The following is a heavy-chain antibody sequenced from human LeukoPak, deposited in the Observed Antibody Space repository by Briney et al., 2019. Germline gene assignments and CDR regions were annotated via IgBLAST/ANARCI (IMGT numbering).Heavy chain of an antibody. CDR2: IYYSGST. Sequence: SETLSLTCTVSGGSISSYYWSWIRQPPGKGLEWIGYIYYSGSTNYNPSLKSRVTISVDTSKNQFSPKLSSVTAADTAVYYCARDIAAAGIFDYWGQGTLVTVSS. V-gene: IGHV4-59*08. CDR3: ARDIAAAGIFDY. D-gene: IGHD6-13*01. CDR1: GGSISSYY. J-gene: IGHJ4*02.